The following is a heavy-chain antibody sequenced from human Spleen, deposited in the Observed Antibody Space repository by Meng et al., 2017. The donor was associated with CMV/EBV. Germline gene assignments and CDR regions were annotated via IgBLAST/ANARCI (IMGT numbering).Heavy chain of an antibody. V-gene: IGHV3-7*01. CDR2: IKEDGGET. Sequence: GGSLRLSCAASGFAFSSYWMSWVRQTPGERLEWVANIKEDGGETYYVDSVKGRFTISRDNAKNSLFLQMSNLRAEDTAVFYCVGHTRGSPGDYWGQGTVVTVSS. D-gene: IGHD1-26*01. J-gene: IGHJ4*02. CDR3: VGHTRGSPGDY. CDR1: GFAFSSYW.